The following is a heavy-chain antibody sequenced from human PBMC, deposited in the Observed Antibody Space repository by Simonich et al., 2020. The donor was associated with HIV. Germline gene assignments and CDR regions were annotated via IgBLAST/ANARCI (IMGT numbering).Heavy chain of an antibody. D-gene: IGHD6-13*01. CDR3: ARESSSWFDYYYGMDV. Sequence: EVQLVESGGGLVKPGGSLRLSCAASGFTFSSYTVNWVRQSPGKGMVCVSSISRSNSYLSYEDSVKGRFTISSENAKNSLYLEMNSLRAEDTAVYYCARESSSWFDYYYGMDVWGQGTTVTVSS. V-gene: IGHV3-21*01. J-gene: IGHJ6*02. CDR2: ISRSNSYL. CDR1: GFTFSSYT.